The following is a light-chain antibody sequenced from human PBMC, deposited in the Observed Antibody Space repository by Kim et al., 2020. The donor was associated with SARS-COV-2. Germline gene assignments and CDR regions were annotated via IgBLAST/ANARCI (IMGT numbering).Light chain of an antibody. V-gene: IGLV3-27*01. CDR1: VLAKKY. CDR3: YSAADNNLV. Sequence: SVYPRHTAMFTCSGDVLAKKYARWFQQKPGQAPVLVIYEDSERPSGIPERFSGSSSGTTVTLTISGAQVEDEADYYCYSAADNNLVFGGGTQLTVL. J-gene: IGLJ3*02. CDR2: EDS.